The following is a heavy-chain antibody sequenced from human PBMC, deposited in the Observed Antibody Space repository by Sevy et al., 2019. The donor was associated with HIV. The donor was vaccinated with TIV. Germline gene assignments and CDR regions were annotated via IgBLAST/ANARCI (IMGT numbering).Heavy chain of an antibody. CDR3: VRDGPLGISTFDY. D-gene: IGHD3-16*01. Sequence: SQTLSLTCAISGDSVSNKGAAWNWIRQSPSRGLEWLGRTYYRSKCFNDYAVSVKSRITVTPDTSKNKFSLQLKTVTPEDTAVYYCVRDGPLGISTFDYWGPGTLVTVSS. CDR1: GDSVSNKGAA. CDR2: TYYRSKCFN. J-gene: IGHJ4*02. V-gene: IGHV6-1*01.